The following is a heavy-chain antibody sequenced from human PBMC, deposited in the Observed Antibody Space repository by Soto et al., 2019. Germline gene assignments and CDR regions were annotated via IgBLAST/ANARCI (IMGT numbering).Heavy chain of an antibody. CDR3: ARRGIAVALYS. Sequence: QLQLQESGPGLVKPSETLSLSCTVSGGSISSTIYYWGWIRQPPGKGLEWIGSIYYSGSPYYNPSLKSRGTISVDTSKNQFSLKLSSVTAADTAVYYCARRGIAVALYSWGQGTLVTVSS. D-gene: IGHD6-19*01. J-gene: IGHJ4*02. CDR1: GGSISSTIYY. CDR2: IYYSGSP. V-gene: IGHV4-39*01.